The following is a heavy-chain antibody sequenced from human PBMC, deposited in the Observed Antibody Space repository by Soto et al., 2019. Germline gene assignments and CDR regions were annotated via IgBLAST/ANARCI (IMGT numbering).Heavy chain of an antibody. CDR1: GFDFSDFH. Sequence: GGSLRLSCVASGFDFSDFHISWVRQASGKGLEWISYISSSLGHTDYAESVKGRFTISRDNAKSSVFLEMSDLRSDDTAVYYCAANWNFGLNFWGKGTLVTVSS. V-gene: IGHV3-11*03. D-gene: IGHD1-1*01. J-gene: IGHJ4*02. CDR3: AANWNFGLNF. CDR2: ISSSLGHT.